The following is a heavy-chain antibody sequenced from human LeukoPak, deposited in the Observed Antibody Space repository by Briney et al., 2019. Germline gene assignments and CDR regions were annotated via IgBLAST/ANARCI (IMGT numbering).Heavy chain of an antibody. V-gene: IGHV4-61*02. D-gene: IGHD1-7*01. CDR2: IYTSWST. Sequence: SQTLSLTCTVSGGSISSGSYYWSWIRQPAGKGLEWIGRIYTSWSTNYNPSLKSRVTISVDTSKNQFSLKLSSVTAADTAVYYCARGWNYVFTYFDYWGQGTLVTVSS. CDR3: ARGWNYVFTYFDY. J-gene: IGHJ4*02. CDR1: GGSISSGSYY.